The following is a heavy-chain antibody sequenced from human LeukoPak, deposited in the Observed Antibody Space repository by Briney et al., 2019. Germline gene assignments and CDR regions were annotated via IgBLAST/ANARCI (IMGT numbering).Heavy chain of an antibody. Sequence: SETLSLTCTVSGGSISSYYWSWIRQPPGNGLEWIGYIYYSGSTNYNPSLKSRVTISVDTSKNQFSLKLSSVTAADTAVYYCATGPPHSSGWVTGDYHGMDVWGQGTTVTVSS. D-gene: IGHD6-19*01. J-gene: IGHJ6*02. V-gene: IGHV4-59*08. CDR3: ATGPPHSSGWVTGDYHGMDV. CDR2: IYYSGST. CDR1: GGSISSYY.